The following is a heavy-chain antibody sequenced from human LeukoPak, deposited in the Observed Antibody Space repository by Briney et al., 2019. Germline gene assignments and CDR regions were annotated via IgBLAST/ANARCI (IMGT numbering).Heavy chain of an antibody. Sequence: SETLPLTCTVSGGSISSYYWSWIRQPPGKGLEWIGYIYYSGSTNYNPSLKSRVTISVDTSKNQFSLKLSSVTAADTAVYYRARHGGYSGYDYRFDYWGQGTLVTVSS. CDR2: IYYSGST. V-gene: IGHV4-59*08. CDR1: GGSISSYY. CDR3: ARHGGYSGYDYRFDY. D-gene: IGHD5-12*01. J-gene: IGHJ4*02.